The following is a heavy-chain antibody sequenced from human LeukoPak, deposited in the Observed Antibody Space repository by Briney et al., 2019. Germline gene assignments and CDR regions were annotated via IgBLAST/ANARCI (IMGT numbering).Heavy chain of an antibody. CDR2: IYYSGST. D-gene: IGHD3-3*01. Sequence: PSQTLSLTCTVSGGSISSGGYYWSWIRQHPGKGLEWIGYIYYSGSTYYNPSLKSRVTISVDTSKNQFSLRLSSVTAADTAVYYCARGSSGITIFGVVTGNYYGMDVWGQGTTVTVSS. CDR1: GGSISSGGYY. CDR3: ARGSSGITIFGVVTGNYYGMDV. J-gene: IGHJ6*02. V-gene: IGHV4-31*03.